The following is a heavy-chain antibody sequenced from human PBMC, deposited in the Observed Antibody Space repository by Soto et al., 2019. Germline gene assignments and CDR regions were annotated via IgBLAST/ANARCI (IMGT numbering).Heavy chain of an antibody. V-gene: IGHV1-69*01. J-gene: IGHJ4*02. Sequence: QVQLVQSGAEVKKPGSSVKVSCKACGGTFSSYAISWVRQAPGQGLEWMGGIIPIFGTANYAQKFQGRVTITADESTSTAYMELSSLRSEDTAVYYCARGGGGEVGLDLTYWGQGTLVTVSS. CDR3: ARGGGGEVGLDLTY. D-gene: IGHD2-15*01. CDR2: IIPIFGTA. CDR1: GGTFSSYA.